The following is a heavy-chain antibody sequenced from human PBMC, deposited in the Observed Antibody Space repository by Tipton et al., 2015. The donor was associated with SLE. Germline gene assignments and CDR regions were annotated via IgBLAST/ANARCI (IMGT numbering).Heavy chain of an antibody. CDR1: GGSFSGYY. V-gene: IGHV4-34*01. CDR2: IADTGSP. D-gene: IGHD6-19*01. Sequence: TLSLTCAVYGGSFSGYYWTWIRQPPGQGLEWIGGIADTGSPNYNPSVTSRVTVSLDTSKSHFSLILNSLTAADTAVYYCARGPFQRWPPGAYWGQGTLVTVSS. J-gene: IGHJ4*02. CDR3: ARGPFQRWPPGAY.